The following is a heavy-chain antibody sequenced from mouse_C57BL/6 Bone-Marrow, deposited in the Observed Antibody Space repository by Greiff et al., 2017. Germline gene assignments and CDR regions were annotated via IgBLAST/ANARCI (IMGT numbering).Heavy chain of an antibody. CDR2: ISDGGSYT. V-gene: IGHV5-4*01. J-gene: IGHJ3*01. D-gene: IGHD2-14*01. CDR3: AREARSTIGAWFAY. CDR1: GFTFSSYA. Sequence: EVTLVESGGGLVKPGGSLKLSCAASGFTFSSYAMSWVRQTPEKRLEWVATISDGGSYTYYPDHVQGRFTISRDNAKNHLYLQMSHLKSEDTAMYYWAREARSTIGAWFAYWGQGTLVTVSA.